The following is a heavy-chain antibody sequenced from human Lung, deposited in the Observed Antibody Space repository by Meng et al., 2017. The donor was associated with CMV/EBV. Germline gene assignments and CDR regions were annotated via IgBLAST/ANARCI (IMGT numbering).Heavy chain of an antibody. CDR2: IYYSGST. CDR3: ARDLDIGYGMDV. V-gene: IGHV4-61*01. CDR1: GGSVSSGSYY. Sequence: SETXSLXXTVSGGSVSSGSYYWSWIRQPPGKGLEWIGYIYYSGSTNYNPSLKSRVTISVDTSKNQFSLKLSSVTAADTAVYYCARDLDIGYGMDVWGQGTTVTVSS. J-gene: IGHJ6*02. D-gene: IGHD2-15*01.